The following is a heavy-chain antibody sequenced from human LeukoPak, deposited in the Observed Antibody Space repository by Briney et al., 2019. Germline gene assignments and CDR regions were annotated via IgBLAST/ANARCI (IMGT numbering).Heavy chain of an antibody. CDR1: GGSISVVY. J-gene: IGHJ4*02. Sequence: SETLCLSCTVSGGSISVVYWSWIWEPPGEGLECIGYIFFSGSTNYNTSLKSRVSISVDTSKNEFSLRVSSLTAADTAIYYCARDDHNNYRFDYWGQGTLVIVSS. CDR3: ARDDHNNYRFDY. V-gene: IGHV4-59*01. D-gene: IGHD4-11*01. CDR2: IFFSGST.